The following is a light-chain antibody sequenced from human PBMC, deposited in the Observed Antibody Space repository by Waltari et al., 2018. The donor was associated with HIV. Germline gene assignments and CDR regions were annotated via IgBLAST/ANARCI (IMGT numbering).Light chain of an antibody. CDR1: QHIGSY. CDR2: AAS. Sequence: AIRMTQSPSSFSASTGDRVPITCRASQHIGSYLAWYQQKPGKAPHLLIYAASTLQSGVPSRFSGSGSGTDFTLTISCLRSEDFASYYCQQYYSYPRTFGQGTKVEIE. J-gene: IGKJ1*01. CDR3: QQYYSYPRT. V-gene: IGKV1-8*01.